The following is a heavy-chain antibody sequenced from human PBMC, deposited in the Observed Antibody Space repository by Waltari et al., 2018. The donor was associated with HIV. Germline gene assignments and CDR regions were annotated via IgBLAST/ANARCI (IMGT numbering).Heavy chain of an antibody. V-gene: IGHV1-2*02. CDR2: INPNSGGT. J-gene: IGHJ4*02. D-gene: IGHD3-22*01. CDR3: ARDDRNYYDSSGYYYVSDY. CDR1: GYTFTGYY. Sequence: QVQLVQSGAEVKKPGASVKVSCKASGYTFTGYYMHWVRQAPGQGLEWMGRINPNSGGTNYAQKFQGRVTMNRDTSISTAYMELSRLRSDDTAVYYCARDDRNYYDSSGYYYVSDYWGQGTLVTVSS.